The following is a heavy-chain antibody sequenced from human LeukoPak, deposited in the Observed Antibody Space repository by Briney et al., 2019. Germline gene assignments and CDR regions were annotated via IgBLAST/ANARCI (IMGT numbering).Heavy chain of an antibody. CDR3: ARDAILPGGYFDY. CDR1: GGTFSSYA. D-gene: IGHD3-3*01. CDR2: IIPILGIA. Sequence: GASVTVSCKASGGTFSSYAISWVRQAPGQGLEWMGRIIPILGIANYAQKFQGRVTITADKSTSTAYMELSSLRSEDTAVYYCARDAILPGGYFDYWGQGTLVTVSS. J-gene: IGHJ4*02. V-gene: IGHV1-69*04.